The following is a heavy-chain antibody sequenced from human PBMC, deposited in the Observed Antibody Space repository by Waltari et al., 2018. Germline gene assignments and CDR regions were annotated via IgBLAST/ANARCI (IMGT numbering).Heavy chain of an antibody. J-gene: IGHJ5*01. V-gene: IGHV3-53*01. D-gene: IGHD6-19*01. Sequence: EVQLVESGGGLIQPGGSLRLSCAASGFTVRNYMSWVRQAPGKGLEWVSVIYTGGSKDYADSVKGRFTISRDNSKNTLYLQMNSLRAEDTAVYYCATSMAVAGKGRGWFDSWGQGTLVTVSS. CDR1: GFTVRNY. CDR3: ATSMAVAGKGRGWFDS. CDR2: IYTGGSK.